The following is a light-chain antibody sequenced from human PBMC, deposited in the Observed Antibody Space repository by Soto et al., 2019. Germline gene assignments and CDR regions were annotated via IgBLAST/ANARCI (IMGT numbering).Light chain of an antibody. J-gene: IGLJ1*01. CDR2: EVS. CDR1: SSDVGSYNL. Sequence: QSVLTQPASVSGSPGQSITISCTGTSSDVGSYNLVSWYQQHPGKAPKLMIYEVSKRPSGVFNRFSGSKSGNTASLTFSGLQAEDEADYYCCSYAGSSPFVFGTGTKVTVL. CDR3: CSYAGSSPFV. V-gene: IGLV2-23*02.